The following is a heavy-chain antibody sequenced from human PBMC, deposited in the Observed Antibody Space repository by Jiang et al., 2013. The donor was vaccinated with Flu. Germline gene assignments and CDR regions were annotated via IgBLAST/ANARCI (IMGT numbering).Heavy chain of an antibody. J-gene: IGHJ6*02. D-gene: IGHD2-15*01. CDR3: ARAAASPTSYYYYYGMGR. CDR1: GGTFDTYA. CDR2: IIPIFGVA. Sequence: SGAEVKRPGSSLKVSCKASGGTFDTYAINWIRQAPGQGLEWMGGIIPIFGVANYAQKFQGRVTITADTSTATAHMELSSLTSDDTAVVYCARAAASPTSYYYYYGMGRLGQGTTVTVSS. V-gene: IGHV1-69*10.